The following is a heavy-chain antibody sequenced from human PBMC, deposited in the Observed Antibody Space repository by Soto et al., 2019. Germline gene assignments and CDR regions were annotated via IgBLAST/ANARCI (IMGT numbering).Heavy chain of an antibody. CDR1: GGSISSGGYY. J-gene: IGHJ4*02. V-gene: IGHV4-39*01. D-gene: IGHD1-26*01. Sequence: PSETLSLTCTVSGGSISSGGYYWSWIRQHPGTGLEWIGSMYYSGSAYYNPSLKSRVTISVDTSKNQFSLKRTSVTAADTAVYHCARHVGNSPPGSWGQGTLVTVSS. CDR2: MYYSGSA. CDR3: ARHVGNSPPGS.